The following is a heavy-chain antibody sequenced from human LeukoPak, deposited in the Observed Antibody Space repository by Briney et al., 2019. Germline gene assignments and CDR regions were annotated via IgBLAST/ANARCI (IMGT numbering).Heavy chain of an antibody. D-gene: IGHD3-9*01. CDR2: MYYSGST. V-gene: IGHV4-39*07. Sequence: SETLSLTCTVSGGSITSSSYYWGWIRQPPGKGLEWIGSMYYSGSTYYNPSLKSRVTMSVDTSNNQLSLMMTSVTAADTAVFYCARTPQGDNYFDYWGQGHLVTVSS. CDR3: ARTPQGDNYFDY. J-gene: IGHJ4*02. CDR1: GGSITSSSYY.